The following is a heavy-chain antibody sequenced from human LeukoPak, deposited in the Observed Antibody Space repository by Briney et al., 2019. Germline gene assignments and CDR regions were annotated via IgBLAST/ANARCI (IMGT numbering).Heavy chain of an antibody. J-gene: IGHJ3*02. CDR2: ISYDGSNK. V-gene: IGHV3-30*04. Sequence: GGSLRLSCAASGFTFSSYAMHWVRQAPGKGLEWVVVISYDGSNKYYADSVKGRFTISRDNSKNTLYLQMNSLRAEDTAVYYCARDMGDAFDIWGQGTMVTVSS. CDR3: ARDMGDAFDI. CDR1: GFTFSSYA.